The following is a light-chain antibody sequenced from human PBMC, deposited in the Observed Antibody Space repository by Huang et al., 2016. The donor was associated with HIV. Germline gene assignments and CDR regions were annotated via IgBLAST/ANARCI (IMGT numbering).Light chain of an antibody. CDR1: QSVSSY. CDR3: QQRSNWS. V-gene: IGKV3-11*01. J-gene: IGKJ4*01. CDR2: DAS. Sequence: EIVLTQFPATLSLSPGERATLSCRASQSVSSYLAWYQQKPGQAPRLLIYDASNRATCIPVRFSGSGSGTDYTLTISRLEPEDFAVYYCQQRSNWSFGGGTKVEIK.